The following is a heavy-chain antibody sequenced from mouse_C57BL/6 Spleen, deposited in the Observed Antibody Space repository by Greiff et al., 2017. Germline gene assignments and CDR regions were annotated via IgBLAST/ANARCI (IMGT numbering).Heavy chain of an antibody. CDR2: INPNNGGT. CDR3: APDSPGFAY. J-gene: IGHJ3*01. D-gene: IGHD6-1*01. CDR1: GYTFTDYN. Sequence: VQLQQPGPELVKPGASVKMSCKASGYTFTDYNMHWVKQSHGKSLEWIGYINPNNGGTSYNQKFKGKATLTVNKSSSTAYMVLRSLTSEDSAVYYCAPDSPGFAYWGQGTLVTVSA. V-gene: IGHV1-22*01.